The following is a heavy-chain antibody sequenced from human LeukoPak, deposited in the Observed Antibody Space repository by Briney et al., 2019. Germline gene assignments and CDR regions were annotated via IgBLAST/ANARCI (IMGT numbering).Heavy chain of an antibody. CDR1: GGSIRRYY. D-gene: IGHD5-24*01. Sequence: LETLSLTCSVFGGSIRRYYWSWIRQPAGKGLEWIGRMYTSGTTNYNPSLKSRVSMSVDTSKNQFSLKLSSVTAADTAVYYCARHRRDGYNWLVPFYWGQGTLVTVSS. V-gene: IGHV4-4*07. J-gene: IGHJ4*02. CDR2: MYTSGTT. CDR3: ARHRRDGYNWLVPFY.